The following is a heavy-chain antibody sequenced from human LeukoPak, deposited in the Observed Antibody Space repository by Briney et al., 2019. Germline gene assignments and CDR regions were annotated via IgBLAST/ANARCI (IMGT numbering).Heavy chain of an antibody. D-gene: IGHD6-19*01. V-gene: IGHV4-59*08. CDR3: ARRTVAGTLDY. CDR2: IYYSGST. CDR1: GGSISSYY. Sequence: SETLSLTCTVSGGSISSYYGSWIRQPPGKGLEWIGYIYYSGSTNYNPSLKSRVTISVDTSKNQFSLKRSSVTAADTAVYYCARRTVAGTLDYWGQGTLVTVPS. J-gene: IGHJ4*02.